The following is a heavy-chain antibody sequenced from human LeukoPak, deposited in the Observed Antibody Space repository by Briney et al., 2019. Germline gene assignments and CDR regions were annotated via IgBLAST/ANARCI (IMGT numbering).Heavy chain of an antibody. J-gene: IGHJ4*02. CDR1: GAPISSYY. V-gene: IGHV4-34*01. Sequence: SETLSLTCSVSGAPISSYYWTWIRQPPGKGLEWIGEINHSGSTNYNPSLKSRVTISVDTSKNQFSLKLSSVTAADTAVYYCARHSTFFGVVIIKGRVRGPFDYWGQGTLVTVSS. D-gene: IGHD3-3*01. CDR2: INHSGST. CDR3: ARHSTFFGVVIIKGRVRGPFDY.